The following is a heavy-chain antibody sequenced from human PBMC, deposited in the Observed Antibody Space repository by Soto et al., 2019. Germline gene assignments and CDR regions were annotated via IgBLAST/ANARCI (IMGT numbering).Heavy chain of an antibody. CDR1: GFTFSSYS. J-gene: IGHJ6*02. Sequence: EVQLVESGGGLVQPGGSLRLSCAASGFTFSSYSMNWVRQAPGKGLEWVSYISSSSSSIYYADSVKGRFTISRDNAKNPLYLQMNSLRAEDTAVYYCARADSGSAHCYYSYGMHVWGQGTTVTVSS. D-gene: IGHD5-12*01. V-gene: IGHV3-48*01. CDR2: ISSSSSSI. CDR3: ARADSGSAHCYYSYGMHV.